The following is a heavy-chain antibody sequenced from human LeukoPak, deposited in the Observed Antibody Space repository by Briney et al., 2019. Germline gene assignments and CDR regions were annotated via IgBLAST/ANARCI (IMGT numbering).Heavy chain of an antibody. J-gene: IGHJ4*02. Sequence: SVKVSCKASGGTFSSYSISWVRQAPGQGLEWMGGVIPIFATANYAQKFQGRVTITADESTTTAYMELSSLRSEDTAIYYCARATDILTGYYNNYFDYWGQGTLVTVSS. CDR3: ARATDILTGYYNNYFDY. CDR2: VIPIFATA. D-gene: IGHD3-9*01. V-gene: IGHV1-69*13. CDR1: GGTFSSYS.